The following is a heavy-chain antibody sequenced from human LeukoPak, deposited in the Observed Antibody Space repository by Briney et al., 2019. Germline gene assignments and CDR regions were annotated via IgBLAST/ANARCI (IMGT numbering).Heavy chain of an antibody. Sequence: GGSLRLSCAASGFTFSDYYLSWIRQAPGKGLEWVSYISTSGTSIYYADSVKGRFTISRDNAKNTLYLQMNSLRAEDTAVYYCAKDFGGIAAAGLIDYWGQGTLVTVSS. CDR3: AKDFGGIAAAGLIDY. J-gene: IGHJ4*02. CDR2: ISTSGTSI. V-gene: IGHV3-11*04. D-gene: IGHD6-13*01. CDR1: GFTFSDYY.